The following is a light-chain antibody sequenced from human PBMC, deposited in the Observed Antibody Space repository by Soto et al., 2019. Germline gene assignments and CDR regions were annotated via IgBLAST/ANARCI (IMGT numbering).Light chain of an antibody. CDR3: QSYDXTLSGVV. CDR1: SSNIGAGYD. J-gene: IGLJ2*01. Sequence: QSALTQPPSVSGAPGQRVTISCTGSSSNIGAGYDVHWYQHLPGTAPKLLIYFNNNRPSGVPDRFSGSKSGTSASLAITGLRPEDEASYFCQSYDXTLSGVVFGGGTKLTVL. V-gene: IGLV1-40*01. CDR2: FNN.